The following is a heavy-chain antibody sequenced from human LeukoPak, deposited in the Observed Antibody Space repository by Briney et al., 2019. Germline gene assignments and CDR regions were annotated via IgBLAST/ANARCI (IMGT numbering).Heavy chain of an antibody. V-gene: IGHV3-21*06. CDR3: AREQAAPGFPYYYGMDV. CDR2: ISSSSSYI. Sequence: GGSLRLSCAASGFTFSSYSMNWVRQAPGKGLEWVSSISSSSSYIYYADSVKGRFTISRDNAKNSLYLQMNSLGAEDTAVYYCAREQAAPGFPYYYGMDVWGQGTTVTVSS. CDR1: GFTFSSYS. D-gene: IGHD6-13*01. J-gene: IGHJ6*02.